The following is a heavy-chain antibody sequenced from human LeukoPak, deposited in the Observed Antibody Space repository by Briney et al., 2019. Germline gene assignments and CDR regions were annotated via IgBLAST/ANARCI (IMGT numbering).Heavy chain of an antibody. CDR2: LNPNSGDT. V-gene: IGHV1-2*02. CDR1: GYTFTDYN. D-gene: IGHD5-24*01. J-gene: IGHJ4*02. CDR3: ARGRNIETTTMSWGSDY. Sequence: ASVRVSCKASGYTFTDYNMHWVRQAPGQGLEWMGWLNPNSGDTNYAQKFQGRVSMTRDTSISTAYMDLSDLRSDDTAVYYCARGRNIETTTMSWGSDYWGQGTLVTVSS.